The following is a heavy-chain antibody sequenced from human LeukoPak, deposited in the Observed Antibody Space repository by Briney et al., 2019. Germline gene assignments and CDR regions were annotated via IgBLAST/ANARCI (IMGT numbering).Heavy chain of an antibody. CDR2: ISSSGSTI. V-gene: IGHV3-48*03. CDR3: ARVQGWDPRHASGGIDY. CDR1: GFTFSTYE. D-gene: IGHD1-26*01. Sequence: GGSLRLSCAASGFTFSTYEMNWVRQAPGKGLEWVSYISSSGSTIYYADSVKGRFTISRDNAKNSLYLQMNSLRAEDTAVYYCARVQGWDPRHASGGIDYWGQGTLVTVSS. J-gene: IGHJ4*02.